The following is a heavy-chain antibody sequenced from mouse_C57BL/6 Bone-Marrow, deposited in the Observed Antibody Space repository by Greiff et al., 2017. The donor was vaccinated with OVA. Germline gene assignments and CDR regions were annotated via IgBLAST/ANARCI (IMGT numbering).Heavy chain of an antibody. CDR3: ARRGNYGSSYYAWFAY. J-gene: IGHJ3*01. D-gene: IGHD1-1*01. Sequence: EVQLQESGGGLVKPGGSLKLSCAASGFTFSDYGMHWVRQAPEKGLEWVAYISSGSSTIYYADTVKGRFPISRDNAKNTLFLQMTSLRSEDTAMDYWARRGNYGSSYYAWFAYWGQGTLVTVSA. V-gene: IGHV5-17*01. CDR1: GFTFSDYG. CDR2: ISSGSSTI.